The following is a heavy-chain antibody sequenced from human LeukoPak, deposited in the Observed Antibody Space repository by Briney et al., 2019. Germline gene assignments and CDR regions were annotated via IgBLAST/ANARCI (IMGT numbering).Heavy chain of an antibody. D-gene: IGHD3-3*01. CDR3: ARGLDDFWSGYYLDY. CDR2: IYSGGST. Sequence: PGGSLRLSCAASGFTVSSNYMSWVRQAPGKGLEWVSVIYSGGSTYYAGSVKGRFTISRDNSKNTLYLQMNSLRAEDTAVYYCARGLDDFWSGYYLDYWGQGTLVTVSS. CDR1: GFTVSSNY. V-gene: IGHV3-53*01. J-gene: IGHJ4*02.